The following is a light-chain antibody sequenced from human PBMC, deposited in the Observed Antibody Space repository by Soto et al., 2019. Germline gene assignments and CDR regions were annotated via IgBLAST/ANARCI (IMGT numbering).Light chain of an antibody. J-gene: IGKJ2*01. CDR2: DAS. Sequence: DIQMTQSPSSLSASVGDRVTITCQASQDITSYLNWYQHKPGKAPKLLIYDASILEAGVPPRFSGSGSGTDFTLTISSLQSEDIATYYCQQYDNLPYTFGQGTKLEIK. CDR3: QQYDNLPYT. CDR1: QDITSY. V-gene: IGKV1-33*01.